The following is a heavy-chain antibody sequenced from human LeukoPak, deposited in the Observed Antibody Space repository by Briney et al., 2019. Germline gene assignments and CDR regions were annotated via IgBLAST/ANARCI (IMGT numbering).Heavy chain of an antibody. V-gene: IGHV4-31*02. CDR1: GCSISSGGYY. D-gene: IGHD1-26*01. J-gene: IGHJ4*02. CDR2: IYFSGST. CDR3: ARGADAYSGSYVESRYYFDY. Sequence: SQTLFPTLPFSGCSISSGGYYLRWIRQHPGKGLEWVGEIYFSGSTYYNPSLKSRVTISVDTSKNQFSLKLSSVTAADTAVYYCARGADAYSGSYVESRYYFDYWGQGTLVTVSS.